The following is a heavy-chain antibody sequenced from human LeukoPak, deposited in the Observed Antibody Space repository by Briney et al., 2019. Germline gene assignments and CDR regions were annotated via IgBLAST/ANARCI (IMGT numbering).Heavy chain of an antibody. CDR2: IYTSGST. D-gene: IGHD1-26*01. J-gene: IGHJ5*02. CDR3: ARAGGWELNNWFDP. V-gene: IGHV4-4*07. CDR1: GGSISSYY. Sequence: SETLSLTCTVSGGSISSYYWSWIRQPAGKGLEWIGRIYTSGSTNYNPSLKSRVTMSVDMSKNQFSLKLSSVTAADTAVYYCARAGGWELNNWFDPWGQGTLVTVSS.